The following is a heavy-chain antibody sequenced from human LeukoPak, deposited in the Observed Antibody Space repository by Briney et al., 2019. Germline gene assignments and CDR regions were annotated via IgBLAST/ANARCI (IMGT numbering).Heavy chain of an antibody. CDR2: IYSGGST. CDR1: GFTVSSNY. CDR3: ARGGRQWLASFDY. Sequence: PGGSLRLSCAASGFTVSSNYMSWVRQAPGKGLEWVSVIYSGGSTYYADSVKGRFTISRDNSKNTLYLQMNSLRAEDTAVYYCARGGRQWLASFDYWGQGTLVTVSS. J-gene: IGHJ4*02. D-gene: IGHD6-19*01. V-gene: IGHV3-53*01.